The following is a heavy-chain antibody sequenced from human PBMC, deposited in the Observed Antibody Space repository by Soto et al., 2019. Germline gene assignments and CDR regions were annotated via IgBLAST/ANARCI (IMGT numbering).Heavy chain of an antibody. Sequence: EVQLLESGGGLVQPGGSLRLSCAASGFTFSSYAMSWVRQAPGKGLEWVSVITGSGASTNYADSVKCRFTISRDNSKNTLYLQMNSLRAEDTAVYYCAKGDSSSWTYFYYYYMDVWGKGTTVTVSS. D-gene: IGHD6-13*01. CDR3: AKGDSSSWTYFYYYYMDV. CDR1: GFTFSSYA. J-gene: IGHJ6*03. V-gene: IGHV3-23*01. CDR2: ITGSGAST.